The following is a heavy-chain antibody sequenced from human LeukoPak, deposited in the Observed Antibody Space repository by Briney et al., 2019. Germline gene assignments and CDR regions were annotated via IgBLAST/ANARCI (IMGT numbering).Heavy chain of an antibody. CDR3: VRGYSFGPYGMDV. V-gene: IGHV3-64D*09. D-gene: IGHD2-15*01. J-gene: IGHJ6*02. Sequence: GGSLRLSCAASGFTFTNYAMHWVRQAPGKGLEYVSAISDSGGSTYYADSVKGRFTISRDNSKNTLYLQMSSLRAEDTAVYFCVRGYSFGPYGMDVWGQGTTVTVSS. CDR1: GFTFTNYA. CDR2: ISDSGGST.